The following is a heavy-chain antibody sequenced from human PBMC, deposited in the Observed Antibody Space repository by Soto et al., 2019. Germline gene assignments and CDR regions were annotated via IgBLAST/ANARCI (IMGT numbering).Heavy chain of an antibody. CDR1: GFTFDDYA. J-gene: IGHJ4*02. V-gene: IGHV3-9*01. D-gene: IGHD3-16*01. Sequence: EVQLVESGGGLVQPGRSLRLSCAASGFTFDDYAMHWVRQAPGKGLEWVSGISWNSGSIGYADSVKGRFTISRDNAKNSLYRQMNSLRAEDTALYYCAKALPSGGVGNYLYYWGQGTLVTVSS. CDR3: AKALPSGGVGNYLYY. CDR2: ISWNSGSI.